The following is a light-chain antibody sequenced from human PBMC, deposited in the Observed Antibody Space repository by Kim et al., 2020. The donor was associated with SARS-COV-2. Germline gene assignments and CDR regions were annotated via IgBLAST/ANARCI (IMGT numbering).Light chain of an antibody. CDR3: QQRSNWPLT. J-gene: IGKJ4*01. Sequence: LSPGERATLSCRASQGVSSYLAWYQQKPGQAPRLLIYDASNRATGIPARFSGSGSGTDFTLTISSLEPEDFAVYYCQQRSNWPLTFGGGTKVEIK. V-gene: IGKV3-11*01. CDR1: QGVSSY. CDR2: DAS.